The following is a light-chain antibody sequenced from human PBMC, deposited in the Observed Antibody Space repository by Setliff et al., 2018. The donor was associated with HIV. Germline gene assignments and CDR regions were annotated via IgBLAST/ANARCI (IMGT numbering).Light chain of an antibody. CDR3: SSHAITNTLP. CDR2: EVR. Sequence: QSALAQPASVSGSPGQSITISCTGTSSDVGGYSYVSWYQQHPGKAPKLIIYEVRNRPSGVSNRFSGSKSGNTASLTISGLQAEDEADYYCSSHAITNTLPFGTGTKVTGL. J-gene: IGLJ1*01. CDR1: SSDVGGYSY. V-gene: IGLV2-14*01.